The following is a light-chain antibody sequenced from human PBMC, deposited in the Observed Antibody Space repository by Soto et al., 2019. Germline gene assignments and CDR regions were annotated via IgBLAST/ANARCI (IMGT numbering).Light chain of an antibody. V-gene: IGKV1-8*01. CDR1: QGISSY. CDR2: AAS. J-gene: IGKJ1*01. Sequence: AIRMTQSPSSLSASTGDRVTITCRASQGISSYLAWYQQKPGKAPKLLIYAASTLQRGVPSRFSGSRSGTDFTLTISCLQSEDFATYYCQQYYSYPRTFGQGTKVEIK. CDR3: QQYYSYPRT.